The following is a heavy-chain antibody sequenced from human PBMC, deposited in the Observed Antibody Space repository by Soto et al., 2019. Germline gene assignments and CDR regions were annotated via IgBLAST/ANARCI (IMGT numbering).Heavy chain of an antibody. Sequence: GWSLRLSCASSVFTFISYWMHWVRQAPGKGLVWVSRINSDGSSTSYADSVKGRFTISRDNAKNTLYLQMNSLRAEDTAVYYCARDEGIAAAGTSYYYYGMDVWGQGTTVTVSS. D-gene: IGHD6-13*01. J-gene: IGHJ6*02. CDR2: INSDGSST. CDR3: ARDEGIAAAGTSYYYYGMDV. V-gene: IGHV3-74*01. CDR1: VFTFISYW.